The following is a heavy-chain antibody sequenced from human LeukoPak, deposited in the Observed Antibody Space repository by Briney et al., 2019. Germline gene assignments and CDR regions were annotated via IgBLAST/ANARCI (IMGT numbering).Heavy chain of an antibody. CDR3: ARDGVGATQFDY. J-gene: IGHJ4*02. CDR2: IIPIFGTA. CDR1: GGTFSSYA. V-gene: IGHV1-69*05. Sequence: SVKVSCKASGGTFSSYAISWVRQAPGQGLEWMGRIIPIFGTANYAQKFQGRVTITTDESTSTAYMELSGLRSEDTAVYYCARDGVGATQFDYWGQGTLVTVSS. D-gene: IGHD1-26*01.